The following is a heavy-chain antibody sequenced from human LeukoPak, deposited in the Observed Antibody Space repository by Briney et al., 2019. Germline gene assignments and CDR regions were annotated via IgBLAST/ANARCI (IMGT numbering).Heavy chain of an antibody. V-gene: IGHV3-48*01. CDR1: GFTFSSYS. CDR3: ATTDVDTAIPFDY. Sequence: GGSLRLSCAASGFTFSSYSMNWVRQAPGKGLEWVSYISSSRSTIYYADSVKGRFTISRDNAKNSLYLQMNSLRAEDTAVYYCATTDVDTAIPFDYWGQGTLVTVSS. CDR2: ISSSRSTI. D-gene: IGHD5-18*01. J-gene: IGHJ4*02.